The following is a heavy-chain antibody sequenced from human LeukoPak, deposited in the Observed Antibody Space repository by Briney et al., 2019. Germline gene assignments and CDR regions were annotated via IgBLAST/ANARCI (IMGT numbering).Heavy chain of an antibody. CDR2: IYHSGST. CDR1: GGSISSSSYY. J-gene: IGHJ4*02. CDR3: ARVVAGMNDY. V-gene: IGHV4-39*07. Sequence: SETLSLTRTVSGGSISSSSYYWGWIRQPPGKGLEWIGSIYHSGSTYYNPSLKSRVTISVDTSKNQFSLKLSSVTAADTAVYYCARVVAGMNDYWGQGTLVTVSS. D-gene: IGHD6-19*01.